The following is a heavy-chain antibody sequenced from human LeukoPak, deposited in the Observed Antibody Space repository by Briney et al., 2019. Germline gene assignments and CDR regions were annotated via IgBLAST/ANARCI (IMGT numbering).Heavy chain of an antibody. CDR2: MNPNSGNT. CDR1: GYTFTSYD. J-gene: IGHJ6*03. Sequence: GASVKVSCKASGYTFTSYDINWVRQATGQGLGWMGWMNPNSGNTGYAQKFQGRVTITRNTSISTAYMELSSLRSEDTAVYYCARGLGRWSRIGYYYYYMDVWGKGTTVTVSS. CDR3: ARGLGRWSRIGYYYYYMDV. D-gene: IGHD3-16*01. V-gene: IGHV1-8*03.